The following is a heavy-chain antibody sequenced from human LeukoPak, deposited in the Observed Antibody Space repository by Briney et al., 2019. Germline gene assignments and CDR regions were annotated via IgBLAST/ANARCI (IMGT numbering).Heavy chain of an antibody. V-gene: IGHV1-2*06. Sequence: ASVKVSCKASGYTFTGYYMHWVRQAPGQGLEWMGQINPNSGGTNYAQKFQGRVTMTRDTSISTAYMELSRLRSDDTAVYYCARSPYYDILTGYYPIEWFDPWGQGTLVTVSS. CDR1: GYTFTGYY. CDR3: ARSPYYDILTGYYPIEWFDP. J-gene: IGHJ5*02. CDR2: INPNSGGT. D-gene: IGHD3-9*01.